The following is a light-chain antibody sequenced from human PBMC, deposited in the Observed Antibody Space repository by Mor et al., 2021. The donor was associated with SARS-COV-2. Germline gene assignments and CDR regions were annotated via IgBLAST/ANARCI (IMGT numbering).Light chain of an antibody. CDR2: GAS. CDR3: QQYNNWPPYT. CDR1: QSVSSN. J-gene: IGKJ2*01. V-gene: IGKV3-15*01. Sequence: LSCRASQSVSSNLAWYQQKPGQAPRLLIYGASTRATGIPARFSGSGSGTEFTLTISSLQSEDFAVYYCQQYNNWPPYTFGQG.